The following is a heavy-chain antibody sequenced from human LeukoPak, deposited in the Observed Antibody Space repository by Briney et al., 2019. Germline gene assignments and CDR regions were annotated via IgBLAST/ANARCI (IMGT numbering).Heavy chain of an antibody. J-gene: IGHJ4*02. Sequence: SETLSLTCAVSGGSISSYYWSWIRQPPGKGLEWIGYIYYSGSTNYNPSLQSRVTISVDTSKNQISLKLSSVTAADTAVYYCARVLGPPYYFDYWGQGTLVTVSS. CDR2: IYYSGST. CDR1: GGSISSYY. D-gene: IGHD3-16*01. CDR3: ARVLGPPYYFDY. V-gene: IGHV4-59*01.